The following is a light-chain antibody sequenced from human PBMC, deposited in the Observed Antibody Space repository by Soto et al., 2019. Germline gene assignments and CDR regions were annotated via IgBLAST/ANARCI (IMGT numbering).Light chain of an antibody. CDR1: RSVTSRY. CDR3: QQYGYSPYT. Sequence: EIVLTQSPGTLSLSPGERATLSCRASRSVTSRYLAWYQQKPGQAPRLLIYGTSSRATGIPDRFSGSGSGTDFTLTISRLEPEDFAAYYCQQYGYSPYTFGQGTDLEIK. J-gene: IGKJ2*01. V-gene: IGKV3-20*01. CDR2: GTS.